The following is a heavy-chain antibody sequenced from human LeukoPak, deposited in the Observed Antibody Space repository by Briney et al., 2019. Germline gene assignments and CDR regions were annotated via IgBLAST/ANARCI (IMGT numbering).Heavy chain of an antibody. V-gene: IGHV4-38-2*02. CDR1: GYSISSGYY. Sequence: SETLSLTCTVSGYSISSGYYWSWIRQPPGKGLERIGSIYHSGSTYYNPSLKSRVTISVDTSKNQFSLKLSSVTAADTAVYYCARGSGFPDVDFDYWGQGTLVTVSS. D-gene: IGHD3-3*01. CDR3: ARGSGFPDVDFDY. CDR2: IYHSGST. J-gene: IGHJ4*02.